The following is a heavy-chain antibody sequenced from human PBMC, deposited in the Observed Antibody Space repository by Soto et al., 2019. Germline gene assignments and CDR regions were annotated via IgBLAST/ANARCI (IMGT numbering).Heavy chain of an antibody. CDR2: IYYSGST. CDR1: GCSISIYY. V-gene: IGHV4-59*01. Sequence: SETLSLTCTVSGCSISIYYWSWIRQPPGKGLEWIGYIYYSGSTNYNPSNKSRVTKKVDTSKNQYALKLKSVTAADTAVYYCARGPEFSGWYQVDGMDGWGQGTTVT. J-gene: IGHJ6*02. D-gene: IGHD6-19*01. CDR3: ARGPEFSGWYQVDGMDG.